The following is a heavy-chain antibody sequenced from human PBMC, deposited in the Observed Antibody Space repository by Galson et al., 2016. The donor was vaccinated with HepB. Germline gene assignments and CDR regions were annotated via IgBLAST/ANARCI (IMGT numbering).Heavy chain of an antibody. V-gene: IGHV3-21*01. D-gene: IGHD2-15*01. CDR2: ISRSSSLI. CDR1: GFTFSSDS. J-gene: IGHJ2*01. CDR3: VREGGYRYGDSCRYFDL. Sequence: SLRLSCADSGFTFSSDSMNWVRQAPGKGLEWISSISRSSSLIYYADSVTGRFTISRDNAKRSLYLQMNSLRVEDTAVYYCVREGGYRYGDSCRYFDLWGRGTVVIVSS.